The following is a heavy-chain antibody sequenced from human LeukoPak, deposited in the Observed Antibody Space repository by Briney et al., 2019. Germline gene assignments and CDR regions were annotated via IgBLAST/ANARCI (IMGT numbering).Heavy chain of an antibody. D-gene: IGHD1-26*01. Sequence: SETLSLTCTVSGGSISSSSYYWGWIRQPPGKGLEWIGSIYYSGSTYYNPSLKSRVTISVDTSKNQFSLKLSSVTAADTAVYYCARNEVGWDYYYYMDVWGKGTTVTVSS. J-gene: IGHJ6*03. V-gene: IGHV4-39*07. CDR3: ARNEVGWDYYYYMDV. CDR2: IYYSGST. CDR1: GGSISSSSYY.